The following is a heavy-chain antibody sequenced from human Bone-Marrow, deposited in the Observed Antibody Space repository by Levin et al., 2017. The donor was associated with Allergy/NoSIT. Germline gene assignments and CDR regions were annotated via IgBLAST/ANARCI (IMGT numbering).Heavy chain of an antibody. D-gene: IGHD6-19*01. Sequence: LSLTCAASGFTFSSYGMHWVRQAPGKGLEWVAVISYDGSNKYYADSVKGRFTISRDNSKNTLYLQMNSLRAEDTAVYYCAKELYGWGGFDYWGQGTLVTVSS. CDR2: ISYDGSNK. CDR1: GFTFSSYG. CDR3: AKELYGWGGFDY. J-gene: IGHJ4*02. V-gene: IGHV3-30*18.